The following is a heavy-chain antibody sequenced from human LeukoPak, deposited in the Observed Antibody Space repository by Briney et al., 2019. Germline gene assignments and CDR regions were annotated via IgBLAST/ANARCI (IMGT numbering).Heavy chain of an antibody. CDR3: ARASGPFDY. CDR1: GFTFSTYG. CDR2: IWNDGSNK. Sequence: GRSLRLSCAASGFTFSTYGIHWVRQAPGKGLEWVAVIWNDGSNKFYADSVKGRFTISRDNSKNTLYLQMNSLRAEDTAVYYCARASGPFDYWGQGTLVTVSS. V-gene: IGHV3-33*01. J-gene: IGHJ4*02.